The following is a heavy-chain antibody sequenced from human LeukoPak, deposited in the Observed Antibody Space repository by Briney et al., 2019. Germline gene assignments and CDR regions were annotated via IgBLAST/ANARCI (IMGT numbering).Heavy chain of an antibody. CDR1: GGSFSGYY. V-gene: IGHV4-34*01. J-gene: IGHJ1*01. D-gene: IGHD6-19*01. Sequence: PSETLSLTCAVYGGSFSGYYWSWIRQPPGKGLEWIGEINHSGSTNYNPSLKSRVTISVDTSKNQFSVKLSSVTAADTAVYYCARGGWAVAGTKYFQHWGQGTLVTVSS. CDR3: ARGGWAVAGTKYFQH. CDR2: INHSGST.